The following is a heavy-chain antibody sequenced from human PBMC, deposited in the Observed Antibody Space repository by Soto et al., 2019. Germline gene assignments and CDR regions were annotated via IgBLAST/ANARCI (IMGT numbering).Heavy chain of an antibody. V-gene: IGHV3-21*01. CDR1: GFTFSSYS. J-gene: IGHJ4*02. CDR2: ISSSSSYI. D-gene: IGHD2-15*01. CDR3: ARDAALYCSGGSCYPDY. Sequence: EVQLVESGGGLVKPGGSLRLSCAASGFTFSSYSMNWVRQAPGKGLEWVSSISSSSSYIYYADSVKGRFTISRDNAKNSLYLQMNSLRAEDTAVYYGARDAALYCSGGSCYPDYWGQGTLVTVSS.